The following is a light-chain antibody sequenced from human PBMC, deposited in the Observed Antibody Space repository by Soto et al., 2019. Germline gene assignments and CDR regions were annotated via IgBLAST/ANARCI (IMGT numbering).Light chain of an antibody. Sequence: QPVLTQPPSASGTPGQTVTISCSGSSSNIGSAYIYWYQHLPGTAPKLLIYRNNQRPSGVPDRFSASKSGTSASLAISALRSEDDADYYCAAWDDSLVVFGGGTQLTVL. J-gene: IGLJ2*01. CDR1: SSNIGSAY. CDR3: AAWDDSLVV. CDR2: RNN. V-gene: IGLV1-47*01.